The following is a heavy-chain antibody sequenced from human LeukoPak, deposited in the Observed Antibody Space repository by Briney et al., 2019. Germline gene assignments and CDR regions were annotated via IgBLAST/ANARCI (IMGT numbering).Heavy chain of an antibody. J-gene: IGHJ6*03. CDR3: ARLPYDFWSGYLPHPLHSYYMDV. Sequence: SETLSLTCTVSGGSISSSSYYWGWIRQLPGKGLEWFGSIYYSGSTYYNPSLKSRITISLDTSKNQFSLKLSSVTAADTAVYYCARLPYDFWSGYLPHPLHSYYMDVWGKGTTVTVSS. D-gene: IGHD3-3*01. CDR2: IYYSGST. V-gene: IGHV4-39*07. CDR1: GGSISSSSYY.